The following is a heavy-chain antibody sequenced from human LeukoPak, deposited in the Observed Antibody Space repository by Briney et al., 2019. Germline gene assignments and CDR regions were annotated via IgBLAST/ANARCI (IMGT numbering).Heavy chain of an antibody. J-gene: IGHJ4*02. V-gene: IGHV4-34*01. CDR2: INHSGST. CDR1: GGSFSGYY. CDR3: AGQLWSYSNYPTPHDY. D-gene: IGHD4-11*01. Sequence: SETLSLTCAVYGGSFSGYYWSWIRQPPGKGLEWTGEINHSGSTNYNPSLKSRVTISVDTSKNQFSLKLSSVTAADTAVYYCAGQLWSYSNYPTPHDYWGQGTLVTVSS.